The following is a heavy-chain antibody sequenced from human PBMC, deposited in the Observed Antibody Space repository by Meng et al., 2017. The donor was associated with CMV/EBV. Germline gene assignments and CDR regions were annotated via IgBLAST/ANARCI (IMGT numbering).Heavy chain of an antibody. CDR2: ITPIFGVA. D-gene: IGHD5-12*01. CDR1: GVTFSSCT. V-gene: IGHV1-69*13. CDR3: AKDQDIVATGGAFDY. Sequence: SVKVSCKASGVTFSSCTLSWVRQAPGQGLEWMGGITPIFGVAQYAQNFQGRVTITADEYTNTAYMDVSSLRSEDTALYYCAKDQDIVATGGAFDYWGQGTLVTVSS. J-gene: IGHJ4*02.